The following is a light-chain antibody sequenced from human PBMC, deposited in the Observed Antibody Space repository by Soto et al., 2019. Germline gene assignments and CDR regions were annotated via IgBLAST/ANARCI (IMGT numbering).Light chain of an antibody. J-gene: IGKJ4*01. V-gene: IGKV3-20*01. Sequence: EIVLTQSPGTLSLSPGERATLSCRASQTVRTNYLAWFQHKPGQAPRLLIYGASSRATGIPDRFSGSGSRTVCTLTINRLEPEDFAVYFCQQYSDSPLTFGGGTKVEIK. CDR2: GAS. CDR3: QQYSDSPLT. CDR1: QTVRTNY.